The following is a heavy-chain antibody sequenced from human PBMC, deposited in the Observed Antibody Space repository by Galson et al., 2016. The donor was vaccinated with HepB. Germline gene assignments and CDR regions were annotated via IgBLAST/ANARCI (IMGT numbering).Heavy chain of an antibody. D-gene: IGHD1-26*01. V-gene: IGHV3-23*01. Sequence: SLRLSCAASGFTFINYAMTWVRQAPGKGLEWVSIIHSGGTTYYADSVKGRFTISRDNSKNTLYVQMNNLGAEDTAVYYCAKEDNIAGATTINNWGQGTLVTVSS. CDR1: GFTFINYA. CDR2: IHSGGTT. J-gene: IGHJ4*02. CDR3: AKEDNIAGATTINN.